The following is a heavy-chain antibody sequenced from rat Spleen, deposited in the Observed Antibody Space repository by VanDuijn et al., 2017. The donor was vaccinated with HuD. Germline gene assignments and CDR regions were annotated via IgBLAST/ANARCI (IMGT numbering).Heavy chain of an antibody. CDR2: ISYEGSSP. Sequence: EVQLVESGGGLVQPGRSLKLSCAASGFTFSDYNMAWVRQAPKKGLEWVASISYEGSSPYYGDSVKGRFTISRDNAKSTLYLQMNSLRSEDTATYFCARHNTYYGYYYFDYWGQGVMVTVSS. J-gene: IGHJ2*01. CDR3: ARHNTYYGYYYFDY. CDR1: GFTFSDYN. D-gene: IGHD1-9*01. V-gene: IGHV5-22*01.